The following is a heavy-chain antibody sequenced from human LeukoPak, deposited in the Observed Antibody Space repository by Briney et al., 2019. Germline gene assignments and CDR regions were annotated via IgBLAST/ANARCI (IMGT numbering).Heavy chain of an antibody. D-gene: IGHD6-13*01. Sequence: GGSLRLSCAASGFTFSSYAMSWVRQAPGKGLGWVSTIGGRGDSTYYADSVKGRFTISRDNSKNTLYLQMNSLRLEDTAGYYCAKGAGYSSNWNFDYWGQGTLVTVSS. CDR1: GFTFSSYA. CDR3: AKGAGYSSNWNFDY. CDR2: IGGRGDST. V-gene: IGHV3-23*01. J-gene: IGHJ4*02.